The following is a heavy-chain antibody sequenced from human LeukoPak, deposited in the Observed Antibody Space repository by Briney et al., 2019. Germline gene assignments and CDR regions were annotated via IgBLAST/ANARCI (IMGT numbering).Heavy chain of an antibody. CDR2: IIPIFGTA. Sequence: SVKVSCKASGGTFSSYAISWVRQAPGQGLEWMGGIIPIFGTANYAQKFQGRVTITADKSTSTAYMELSSLRSEDTAVYYCARVPYYDILTGYYNPYDAFDIWGQGTMVTVSS. D-gene: IGHD3-9*01. CDR1: GGTFSSYA. V-gene: IGHV1-69*06. CDR3: ARVPYYDILTGYYNPYDAFDI. J-gene: IGHJ3*02.